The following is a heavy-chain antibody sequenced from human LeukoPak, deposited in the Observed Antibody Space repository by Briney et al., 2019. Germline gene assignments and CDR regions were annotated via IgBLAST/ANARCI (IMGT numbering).Heavy chain of an antibody. V-gene: IGHV3-23*01. J-gene: IGHJ5*02. CDR2: ISGSGGST. CDR1: GFTFSSYA. CDR3: ARDKTYDVLRYFDWLPYNWFDP. Sequence: GGSLRLSCAASGFTFSSYAMSWVRQAPGKGLEWVSAISGSGGSTYYADSVKGRFTISRDNAKNSLYLQMNSLRAEDTAVYYCARDKTYDVLRYFDWLPYNWFDPWGQGTLVTVSS. D-gene: IGHD3-9*01.